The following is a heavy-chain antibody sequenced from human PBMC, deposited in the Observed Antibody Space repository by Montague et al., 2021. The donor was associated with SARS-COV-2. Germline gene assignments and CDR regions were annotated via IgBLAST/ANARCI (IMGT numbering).Heavy chain of an antibody. Sequence: TLSLTCTVTGDSITSGGYFWNWIRQHPGKGLEYLGALSYSGXTXYXXXXTXRVSISMDTSQNAFSLSLHPVTAADTAVYFCAASGRRGYSNPFHHCGRGSLVTVSS. D-gene: IGHD4-11*01. CDR2: LSYSGXT. CDR1: GDSITSGGYF. J-gene: IGHJ4*02. V-gene: IGHV4-31*03. CDR3: AASGRRGYSNPFHH.